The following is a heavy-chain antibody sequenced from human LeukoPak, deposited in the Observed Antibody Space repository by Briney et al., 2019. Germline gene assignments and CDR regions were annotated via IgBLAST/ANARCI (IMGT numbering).Heavy chain of an antibody. CDR1: GFTFSSYW. CDR3: ARDPAATGTWWFDP. Sequence: GGSLILSCAASGFTFSSYWMHWVRQAPGKGLVWVSRINSDGSSTSYADSVKGRFTISRDNAKNSLYLQMNSLRAEDTAVYYCARDPAATGTWWFDPWGQGTLVTVSS. D-gene: IGHD6-13*01. J-gene: IGHJ5*02. CDR2: INSDGSST. V-gene: IGHV3-74*01.